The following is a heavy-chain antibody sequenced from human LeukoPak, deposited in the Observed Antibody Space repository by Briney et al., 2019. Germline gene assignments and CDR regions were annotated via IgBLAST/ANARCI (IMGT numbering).Heavy chain of an antibody. CDR1: DATIATHY. Sequence: PSETLTLTCSVSDATIATHYMSWIRQPPGKGLEWIGYIFHSGSITYNPSLKSRVTVSLDTSKKQVSLKLTSVTAADTAVYYCARQYSIMGGRLSEYWFDPWVQGTLVTVSS. D-gene: IGHD2-8*01. CDR3: ARQYSIMGGRLSEYWFDP. J-gene: IGHJ5*02. CDR2: IFHSGSI. V-gene: IGHV4-59*08.